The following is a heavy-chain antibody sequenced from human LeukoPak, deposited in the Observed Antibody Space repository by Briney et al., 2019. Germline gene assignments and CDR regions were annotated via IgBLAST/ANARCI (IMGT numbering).Heavy chain of an antibody. V-gene: IGHV1-2*02. CDR2: INLNSGGT. CDR1: GYTFTAYY. Sequence: ASVKVSCKASGYTFTAYYMLWVRQAPGQGLEWMGWINLNSGGTNSAQKFQGRVTMTRDTSISAAYMELSRLGSDDTAVYYCARVAGGDWYYFDFWGQGTLVTVSS. D-gene: IGHD2-21*02. J-gene: IGHJ4*02. CDR3: ARVAGGDWYYFDF.